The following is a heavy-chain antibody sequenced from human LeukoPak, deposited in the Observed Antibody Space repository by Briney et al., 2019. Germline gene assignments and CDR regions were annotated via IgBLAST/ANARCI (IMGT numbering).Heavy chain of an antibody. D-gene: IGHD3-22*01. CDR3: ARSAGVDDSSGYYYPYFDY. Sequence: ASVKVSCKASGYTFTSYGISWVRQAPGQGLEWMGWISAYNGNTNYAQKLQGRVTMTTDTSTSTAYMELRSLRSDDTAVYYCARSAGVDDSSGYYYPYFDYWGQGTLVTVSS. CDR2: ISAYNGNT. J-gene: IGHJ4*02. V-gene: IGHV1-18*01. CDR1: GYTFTSYG.